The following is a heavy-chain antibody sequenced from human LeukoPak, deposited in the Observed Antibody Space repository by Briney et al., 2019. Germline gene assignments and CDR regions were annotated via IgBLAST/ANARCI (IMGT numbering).Heavy chain of an antibody. Sequence: SVKVSCKASGGTFSSYAISWVRQAPGQGLEWMGRIIPILGIANYAQKFQGRVTITADKSTSTAYMELSSLRSEDTAVYYCARLLYGDYGPRRDYGMDVWGQGTTVTVSS. CDR2: IIPILGIA. D-gene: IGHD4-17*01. CDR3: ARLLYGDYGPRRDYGMDV. CDR1: GGTFSSYA. J-gene: IGHJ6*02. V-gene: IGHV1-69*04.